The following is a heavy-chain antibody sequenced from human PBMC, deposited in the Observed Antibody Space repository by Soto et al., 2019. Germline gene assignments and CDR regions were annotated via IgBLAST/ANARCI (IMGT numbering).Heavy chain of an antibody. D-gene: IGHD2-15*01. Sequence: EVQLVQSGAEVKKSGESLTISCKGSGYSFTTYWISWVRQMPGKGLEWMGRIDPSDSYTNYSPSFQGYVTISADKSISTAYLQWSSLKASDTAIYYCARPYCSGGTCYSFDYWGQGTLVTVSS. CDR3: ARPYCSGGTCYSFDY. J-gene: IGHJ4*02. CDR2: IDPSDSYT. V-gene: IGHV5-10-1*03. CDR1: GYSFTTYW.